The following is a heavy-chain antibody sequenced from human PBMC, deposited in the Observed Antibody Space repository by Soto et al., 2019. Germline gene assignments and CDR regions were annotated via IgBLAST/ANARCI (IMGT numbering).Heavy chain of an antibody. CDR3: ARSGGAEGVVWFDT. J-gene: IGHJ5*02. Sequence: EVQLLESGGDLVQPGGSLRVSCVASGFSFSNYAMSWVRQAPGKGLEWVSGIRGSGTETHYADSVKGRFTISRDNSKNAVYLEMHSLHGGDTAVYYCARSGGAEGVVWFDTWGQGTLVTVSS. CDR1: GFSFSNYA. V-gene: IGHV3-23*01. CDR2: IRGSGTET. D-gene: IGHD3-16*01.